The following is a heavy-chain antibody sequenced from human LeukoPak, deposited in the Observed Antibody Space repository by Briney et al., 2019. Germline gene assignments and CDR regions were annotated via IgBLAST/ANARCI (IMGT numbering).Heavy chain of an antibody. D-gene: IGHD6-19*01. J-gene: IGHJ6*04. CDR2: IRSKAYGGTT. V-gene: IGHV3-49*04. Sequence: PGGSLRLSCTASGSTFGDYAMSWVRQAPGKGLEWVGFIRSKAYGGTTEYAASVKGRFTISRDDSKSIAYLQMNSLKTEDTAVYYCTRELAVAGYYYYYGMDVWGKGTTVTVSS. CDR3: TRELAVAGYYYYYGMDV. CDR1: GSTFGDYA.